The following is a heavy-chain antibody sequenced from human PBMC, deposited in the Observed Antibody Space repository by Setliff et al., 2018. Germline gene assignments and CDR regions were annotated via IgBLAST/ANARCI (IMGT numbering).Heavy chain of an antibody. V-gene: IGHV1-69*06. J-gene: IGHJ4*02. CDR1: GGTFSSYA. CDR2: IIPIFGTA. CDR3: ARGRDFWSGYLVY. Sequence: SVKVSCKASGGTFSSYAISWVRQAPGQGLEWMGRIIPIFGTANYAQKFQGRVTITADKSTSTAYMELSSLRSEDTAVYYCARGRDFWSGYLVYWGQGTPVTVSS. D-gene: IGHD3-3*01.